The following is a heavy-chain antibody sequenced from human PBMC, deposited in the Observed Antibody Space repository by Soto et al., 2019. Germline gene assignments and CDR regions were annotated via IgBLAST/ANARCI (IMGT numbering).Heavy chain of an antibody. CDR1: GGSISSYY. Sequence: QVQLQESGPGLVKPSETLSLTCTVSGGSISSYYWSWIRQPPGKGLEWIGYIYYSGSTNYNPSLKSRVTISVDTSRNQFARKLSSVTAADTAVYYCARAYGYYFDYGGQGTLVTVSS. D-gene: IGHD4-17*01. V-gene: IGHV4-59*01. CDR3: ARAYGYYFDY. J-gene: IGHJ4*02. CDR2: IYYSGST.